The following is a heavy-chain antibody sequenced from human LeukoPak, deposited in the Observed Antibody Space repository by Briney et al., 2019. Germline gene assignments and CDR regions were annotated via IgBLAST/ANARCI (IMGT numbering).Heavy chain of an antibody. Sequence: GASVKVSCKASGGTFSSYAISWVRQAPGQGLEWMGGIIPIFGTANYAQKFQGRVTITADKSTSTAYMELSSLRSEDTAVYYCARDAYYDSSGPYYGMDVWGQGTTVTVSS. D-gene: IGHD3-22*01. V-gene: IGHV1-69*06. J-gene: IGHJ6*02. CDR2: IIPIFGTA. CDR1: GGTFSSYA. CDR3: ARDAYYDSSGPYYGMDV.